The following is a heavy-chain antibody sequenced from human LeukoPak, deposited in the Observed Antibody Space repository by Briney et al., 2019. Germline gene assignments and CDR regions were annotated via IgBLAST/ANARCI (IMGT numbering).Heavy chain of an antibody. D-gene: IGHD3-10*01. V-gene: IGHV1-18*04. J-gene: IGHJ5*02. CDR1: GFTFSNAW. CDR3: ARDVNYYGSGSHNWFDP. Sequence: GGSLRLSCAASGFTFSNAWMSWVRQAPGQGLEWMGWISAYNGNTNYAQKLQGRVTMTTDTSTSTAYMELRSLRSDDTAVYYCARDVNYYGSGSHNWFDPWGQGTLVTVSS. CDR2: ISAYNGNT.